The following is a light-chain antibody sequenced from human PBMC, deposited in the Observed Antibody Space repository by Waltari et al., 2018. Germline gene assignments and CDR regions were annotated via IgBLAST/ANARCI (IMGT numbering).Light chain of an antibody. CDR1: SSNIGRNY. J-gene: IGLJ3*02. Sequence: SVLTQPPSASGTPGQRVTISCSGTSSNIGRNYVNWYPPVPGTAPQLLIYNNSQRPSGVPDRFSGSKSGTSASLDISGLQSEDEADYYCAAWDDSLNGVFGGGTKLTGL. CDR3: AAWDDSLNGV. V-gene: IGLV1-44*01. CDR2: NNS.